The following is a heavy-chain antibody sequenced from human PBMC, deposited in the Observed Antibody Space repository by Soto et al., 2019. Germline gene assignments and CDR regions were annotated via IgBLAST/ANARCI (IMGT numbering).Heavy chain of an antibody. J-gene: IGHJ2*01. CDR1: GGSFSGYY. V-gene: IGHV4-34*01. Sequence: SETLSLTCAVYGGSFSGYYWSWIRQPPGKGLDWIGEINHSGSTNYNPSLKSRVSISVGTSNNQFSLKLSSLTAADTAVYYCARGRGDGYNQLWYFDLWGRCTLIT. D-gene: IGHD3-10*01. CDR3: ARGRGDGYNQLWYFDL. CDR2: INHSGST.